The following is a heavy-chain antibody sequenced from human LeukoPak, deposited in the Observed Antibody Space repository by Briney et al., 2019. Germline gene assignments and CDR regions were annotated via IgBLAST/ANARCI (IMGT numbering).Heavy chain of an antibody. D-gene: IGHD2-8*01. CDR2: ISGSGGST. CDR3: AKDFCTNGVCYLNN. J-gene: IGHJ4*02. Sequence: GGSLRLSCAASGFTFSSYAMNWVRRAPGKGLEWVSGISGSGGSTYYADSVKGRFTISRDNSKNTLYLQMNSLRAEDTAVYYCAKDFCTNGVCYLNNWGQGTLVTVSS. V-gene: IGHV3-23*01. CDR1: GFTFSSYA.